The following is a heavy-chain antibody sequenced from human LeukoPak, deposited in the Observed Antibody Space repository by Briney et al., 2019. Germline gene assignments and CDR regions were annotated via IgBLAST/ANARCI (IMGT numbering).Heavy chain of an antibody. V-gene: IGHV4-38-2*01. J-gene: IGHJ1*01. D-gene: IGHD3-3*01. CDR2: IYHSGST. CDR1: GYSISSGYY. Sequence: PSETLSLTCAVSGYSISSGYYWGWIRQPPGKGLEWIGSIYHSGSTYYNPSLKSRVTISVDTSKNQFSLKLSSVTAADTAVYYCARHGRITILGVVIIGYFQHWGQGTLVTVSS. CDR3: ARHGRITILGVVIIGYFQH.